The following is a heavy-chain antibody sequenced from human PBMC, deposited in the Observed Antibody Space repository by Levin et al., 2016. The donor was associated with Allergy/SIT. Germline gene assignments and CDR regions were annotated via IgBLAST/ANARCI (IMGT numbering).Heavy chain of an antibody. D-gene: IGHD3-22*01. CDR3: ARGPRRSITMISYY. V-gene: IGHV1-8*01. CDR1: GYTFTSYD. CDR2: MNPNSGNT. Sequence: ASVKVSCKASGYTFTSYDINWVRQATGQGLEWMGWMNPNSGNTGYAQKFQGRVTMTRNTSISTAYMELSSLRSEDTAVYYCARGPRRSITMISYYWGQGTLVTVSS. J-gene: IGHJ4*02.